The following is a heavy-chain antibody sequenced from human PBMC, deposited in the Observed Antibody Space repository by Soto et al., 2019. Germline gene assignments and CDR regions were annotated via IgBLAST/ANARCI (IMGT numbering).Heavy chain of an antibody. CDR3: ARDTRYGKGY. Sequence: QVQLQQWGAGLLKPSETLSLTCAVYGGSFSGYYWSWIRQPPGKGLERIGEINHSGSTNYNPSLKSRVTISVDTSKNQFSLKLSSVTAADTAVYYCARDTRYGKGYWGQGTLVTVSS. CDR2: INHSGST. J-gene: IGHJ4*02. CDR1: GGSFSGYY. V-gene: IGHV4-34*01. D-gene: IGHD5-18*01.